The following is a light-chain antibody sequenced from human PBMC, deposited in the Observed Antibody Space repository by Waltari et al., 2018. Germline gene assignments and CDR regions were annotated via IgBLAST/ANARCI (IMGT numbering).Light chain of an antibody. CDR2: EGS. CDR3: SSYAGSNKAV. CDR1: SSDDGGYNY. Sequence: QSALTQPPSASGSPGQSVTIPSTGTSSDDGGYNYLSWSQQYPRKAPKLMIYEGSQRPSGVPDRFSGSKSGNTASLTVSGLQAEDEADYYCSSYAGSNKAVFGTGTKVTVL. V-gene: IGLV2-8*01. J-gene: IGLJ1*01.